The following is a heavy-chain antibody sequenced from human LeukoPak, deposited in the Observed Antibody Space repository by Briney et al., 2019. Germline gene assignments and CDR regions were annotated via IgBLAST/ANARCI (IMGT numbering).Heavy chain of an antibody. J-gene: IGHJ4*02. Sequence: GGSLRLFCAASGFTFSDYWMNWVRQAPGKGLEWVANIGQDGGGKYYLDSVKGRFTISRDNAKNSLYLQINSLRAEDTAVYYCARGDWAPFDYWGQGSLLTVSS. CDR3: ARGDWAPFDY. CDR1: GFTFSDYW. CDR2: IGQDGGGK. V-gene: IGHV3-7*01. D-gene: IGHD2-21*02.